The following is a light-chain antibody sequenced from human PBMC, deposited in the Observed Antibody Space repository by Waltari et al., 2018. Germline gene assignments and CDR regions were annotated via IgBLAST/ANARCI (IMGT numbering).Light chain of an antibody. Sequence: SALTQPAAVFGSPGPSVTLSFPGASSYIWWFYIVSLYPQHPGKAPKLVISDVSKRPSGVPDRFSGSKSGDTASLTISGLQVEDEADYYCCSYAGNYVWVFGGGTRLTVL. CDR2: DVS. V-gene: IGLV2-23*02. CDR1: SSYIWWFYI. CDR3: CSYAGNYVWV. J-gene: IGLJ3*02.